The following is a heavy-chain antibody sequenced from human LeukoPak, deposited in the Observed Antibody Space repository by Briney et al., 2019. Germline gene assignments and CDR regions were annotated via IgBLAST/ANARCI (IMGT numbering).Heavy chain of an antibody. V-gene: IGHV4-59*08. CDR2: IYYSGST. Sequence: SETLSLTCTVSGGSISSYYWSWIRQPPGKGLEWIGYIYYSGSTNYNPSLKSRVTISVDTSKNQFSLKLSSVTAADTAVYSCARESSSWYDSCYFDYWGQGTLVTVSS. CDR3: ARESSSWYDSCYFDY. J-gene: IGHJ4*02. D-gene: IGHD6-13*01. CDR1: GGSISSYY.